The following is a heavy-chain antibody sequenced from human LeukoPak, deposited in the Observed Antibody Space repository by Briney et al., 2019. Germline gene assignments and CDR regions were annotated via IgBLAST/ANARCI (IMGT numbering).Heavy chain of an antibody. CDR3: ARHGTSGTNLNWFDP. CDR1: GGSISSFY. Sequence: SETLSLTCTVSGGSISSFYWSWIRQPPGKGLEWTGYIYYSGSTNYNPSLKSRVTISVDTSKNQFSLKLSSVTAADTAVYYCARHGTSGTNLNWFDPWGQGTLVTVSS. V-gene: IGHV4-59*01. D-gene: IGHD1-1*01. CDR2: IYYSGST. J-gene: IGHJ5*02.